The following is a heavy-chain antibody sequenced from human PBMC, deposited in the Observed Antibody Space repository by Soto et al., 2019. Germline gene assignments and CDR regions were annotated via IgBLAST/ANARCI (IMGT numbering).Heavy chain of an antibody. Sequence: GSLRLSCTASGFTFGDYAMSWFRQAPGKGLEWVGFIRSKAYGGTTEYAASVKGRFTTSRDDSKSIAYLQMNSLKTEDTAVYYCTRDMDIVATITGSHYYYGMDVWGQGTTVTVSS. CDR1: GFTFGDYA. D-gene: IGHD5-12*01. V-gene: IGHV3-49*03. CDR3: TRDMDIVATITGSHYYYGMDV. CDR2: IRSKAYGGTT. J-gene: IGHJ6*02.